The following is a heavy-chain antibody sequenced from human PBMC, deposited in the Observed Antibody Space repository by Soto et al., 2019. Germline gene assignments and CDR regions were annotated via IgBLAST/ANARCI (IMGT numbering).Heavy chain of an antibody. CDR3: ERSPDSGDYVDY. D-gene: IGHD4-17*01. CDR2: IYFSGTT. CDR1: GGSVSSDSYY. V-gene: IGHV4-61*01. Sequence: QVQLQESGPRLVQPSETLSLTCSVSGGSVSSDSYYWSWIRQPPGAGLEWIGYIYFSGTTNYNPSLDSRVTILVVSSKNQFSLKLSSVTAADTCVYYCERSPDSGDYVDYWGQGTLVAVSS. J-gene: IGHJ4*02.